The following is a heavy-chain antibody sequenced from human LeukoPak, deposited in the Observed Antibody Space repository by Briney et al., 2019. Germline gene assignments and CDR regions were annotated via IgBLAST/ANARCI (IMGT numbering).Heavy chain of an antibody. D-gene: IGHD3-16*02. J-gene: IGHJ4*02. V-gene: IGHV3-7*01. Sequence: GGSLRLSCAASGFTFSSYLMSWVRQAPGKGLEWVANIKQDGSEKYYVDSVKGRFTISRDNAKNSLYLQMNSLRAEDTAVYYCARDPVYDYVWGSYRPYYFDYWGQGTLVTVSS. CDR1: GFTFSSYL. CDR3: ARDPVYDYVWGSYRPYYFDY. CDR2: IKQDGSEK.